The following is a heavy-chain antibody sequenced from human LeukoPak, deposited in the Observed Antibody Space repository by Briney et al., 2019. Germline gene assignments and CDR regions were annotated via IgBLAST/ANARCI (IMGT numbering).Heavy chain of an antibody. J-gene: IGHJ4*02. Sequence: GGSLRLSCAASGFTFRTYGMNWVRQAPGKGLEWVSFISSSGSYIYYADSVKGRFTISRDNAANSLYLQMNSLRAEDTAVYYCASLHYDISVFVDYWGQGTLVTVSS. CDR2: ISSSGSYI. CDR1: GFTFRTYG. D-gene: IGHD3-22*01. CDR3: ASLHYDISVFVDY. V-gene: IGHV3-21*01.